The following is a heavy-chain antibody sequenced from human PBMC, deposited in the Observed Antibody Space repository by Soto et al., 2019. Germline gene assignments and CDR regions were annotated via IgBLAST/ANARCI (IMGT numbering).Heavy chain of an antibody. CDR1: GGSISSSSYY. J-gene: IGHJ4*02. CDR3: ARREGYYHDSSGFDY. Sequence: QLHLQESGPGLVKPSETLSLTCTVSGGSISSSSYYWGWIRQSPGKGLEWIGSIHYTGITYYNSSLKSRVTMSVDTSKNQFSLKLTSVTAADTAVYYCARREGYYHDSSGFDYWGQGTLVTVSS. V-gene: IGHV4-39*01. CDR2: IHYTGIT. D-gene: IGHD3-22*01.